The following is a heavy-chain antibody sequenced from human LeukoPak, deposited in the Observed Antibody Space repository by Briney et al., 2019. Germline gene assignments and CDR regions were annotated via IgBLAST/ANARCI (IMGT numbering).Heavy chain of an antibody. CDR3: ARGAYRAAVARKFPFDY. D-gene: IGHD6-19*01. V-gene: IGHV1-18*01. CDR1: GYTFTSYG. Sequence: ASVKVSCKASGYTFTSYGIIWVRQAPGQGLEWMGWISAYNGNTNYAQKLQGRVTMTTDTSTSTAYMELRSLRSDDTAVYYCARGAYRAAVARKFPFDYWGQGTLVTVSS. CDR2: ISAYNGNT. J-gene: IGHJ4*02.